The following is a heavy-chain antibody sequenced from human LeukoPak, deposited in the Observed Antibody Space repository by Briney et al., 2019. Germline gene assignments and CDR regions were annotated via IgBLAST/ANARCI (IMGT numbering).Heavy chain of an antibody. CDR1: GYTFTSYG. CDR3: ARDTYYYGSGSDHSYDY. J-gene: IGHJ4*02. V-gene: IGHV1-18*04. CDR2: ISAYNGNT. Sequence: ASVTVSCKASGYTFTSYGISWVRQAPGQGLEWMGWISAYNGNTNYAQKLQGRVTMTTDTSTSTAYMELRSLRSDDTAVYYCARDTYYYGSGSDHSYDYWGQGTLVTVSS. D-gene: IGHD3-10*01.